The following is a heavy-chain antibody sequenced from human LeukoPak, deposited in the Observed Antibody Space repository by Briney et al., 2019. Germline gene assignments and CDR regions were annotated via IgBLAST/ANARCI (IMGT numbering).Heavy chain of an antibody. CDR3: TRHFSGSYFNFDY. CDR2: IRSKANSYAT. CDR1: GFTFSGSA. J-gene: IGHJ4*02. V-gene: IGHV3-73*01. D-gene: IGHD1-26*01. Sequence: GGSLRLSCAASGFTFSGSAMHWVRQASGKGLEWVGRIRSKANSYATAYAASVKGRFTISRDDSKNTAYLQMNSLKTEDTAVYYCTRHFSGSYFNFDYWGQGTLVTVSS.